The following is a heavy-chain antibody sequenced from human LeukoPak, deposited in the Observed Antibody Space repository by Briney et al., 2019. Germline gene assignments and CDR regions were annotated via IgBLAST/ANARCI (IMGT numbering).Heavy chain of an antibody. CDR3: ARHGTISSESYFDY. Sequence: SETLSLTCSVSGGSVSSYYWSWIRQSPGKGLEWIGYNHNSGRTNYNPSLESRVTGFVDTSKNQVSLRLSSVTAADTAVYYCARHGTISSESYFDYWGQGALVTVSS. V-gene: IGHV4-59*08. J-gene: IGHJ4*02. D-gene: IGHD1-14*01. CDR1: GGSVSSYY. CDR2: NHNSGRT.